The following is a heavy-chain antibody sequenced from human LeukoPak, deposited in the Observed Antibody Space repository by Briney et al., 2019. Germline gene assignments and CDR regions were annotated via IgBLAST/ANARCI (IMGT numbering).Heavy chain of an antibody. D-gene: IGHD4-17*01. CDR3: ARSPTVTTREAAFDI. Sequence: ASVKVSCKASGYTFTSYYMHWVRQAPGQGLEWMGIINPSGGSTSYAQKFQGRVTMTRDTSTSTVYMELSSLRSEDTAVYYCARSPTVTTREAAFDIWGQGTMVTVSS. CDR2: INPSGGST. V-gene: IGHV1-46*01. CDR1: GYTFTSYY. J-gene: IGHJ3*02.